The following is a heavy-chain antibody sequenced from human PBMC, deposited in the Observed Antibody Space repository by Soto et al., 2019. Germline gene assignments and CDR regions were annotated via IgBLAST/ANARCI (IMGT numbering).Heavy chain of an antibody. V-gene: IGHV3-21*01. CDR1: GFTFSSYS. CDR2: ISSSSSYI. D-gene: IGHD2-2*03. Sequence: EVQLLESGGGLVRPGGSLSLSCAASGFTFSSYSMNWVRQAPGKGLEWVSSISSSSSYIYYADSVKGRFTISRDNAKNSLYLQMIRLRAEDTAVYYCARGLFLDIVVVPAADPFDYWGQGTLVTVSS. J-gene: IGHJ4*02. CDR3: ARGLFLDIVVVPAADPFDY.